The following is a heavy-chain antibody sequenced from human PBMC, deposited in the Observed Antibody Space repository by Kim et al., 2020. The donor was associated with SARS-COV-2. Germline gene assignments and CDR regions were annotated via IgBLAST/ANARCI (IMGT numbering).Heavy chain of an antibody. Sequence: ASVKVSCKASGYTFTSYYMHWVRQAPGQGLEWMGIINPSGGSTSYAQKFQGRVTMTRDTSTSTVYMELSSLRSEDTAVYYCARDHGRMSLIAPSSFDYWGQGTLVTVSS. CDR1: GYTFTSYY. CDR2: INPSGGST. J-gene: IGHJ4*02. D-gene: IGHD6-13*01. V-gene: IGHV1-46*01. CDR3: ARDHGRMSLIAPSSFDY.